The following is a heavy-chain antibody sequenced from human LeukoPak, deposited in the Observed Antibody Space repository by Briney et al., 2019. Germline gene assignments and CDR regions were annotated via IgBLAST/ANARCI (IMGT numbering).Heavy chain of an antibody. CDR3: ARARTHLRYCSGGSCYFDY. CDR2: ISSSSSTI. V-gene: IGHV3-48*02. D-gene: IGHD2-15*01. Sequence: GGSLRLSCAAFGFTFSSYGMNWVRQAPGKGLEWVSYISSSSSTIYYADSVEGRFTISRDNAKNSLYLQMNSLRDEDTAVYYCARARTHLRYCSGGSCYFDYWGQGTLVTVSS. CDR1: GFTFSSYG. J-gene: IGHJ4*02.